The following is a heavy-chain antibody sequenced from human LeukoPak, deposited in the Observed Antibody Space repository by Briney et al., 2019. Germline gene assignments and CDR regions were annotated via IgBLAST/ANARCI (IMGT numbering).Heavy chain of an antibody. Sequence: GGSLRLSCAASGFTVSSSYMSWVRQAPGKGLEWVSSISSSSSYIYYADSVKGRFTISRDNAKSSLYLQMNSLRAEDTAVYYCARAEAVPGPGDYWGQGTLVTVSS. CDR1: GFTVSSSY. D-gene: IGHD6-19*01. CDR3: ARAEAVPGPGDY. J-gene: IGHJ4*02. CDR2: ISSSSSYI. V-gene: IGHV3-21*01.